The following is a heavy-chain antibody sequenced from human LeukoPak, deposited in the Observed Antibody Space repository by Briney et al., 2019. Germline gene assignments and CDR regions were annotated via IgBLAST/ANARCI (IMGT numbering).Heavy chain of an antibody. J-gene: IGHJ3*02. Sequence: GRSLRLSCAAPGFTFDDYAMHWVRQAPGKGLEWASGISWNSGSIGYADSVKGRFTISRDNAKNSLYLQMNSLRAEDTALYYCAKYSYYDILTGSFDIWGQGTMVTVSS. CDR1: GFTFDDYA. CDR2: ISWNSGSI. CDR3: AKYSYYDILTGSFDI. D-gene: IGHD3-9*01. V-gene: IGHV3-9*01.